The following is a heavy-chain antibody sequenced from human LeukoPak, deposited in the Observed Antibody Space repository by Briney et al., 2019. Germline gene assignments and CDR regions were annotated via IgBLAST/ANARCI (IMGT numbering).Heavy chain of an antibody. D-gene: IGHD4-17*01. CDR3: GHNDYGST. J-gene: IGHJ4*02. CDR2: IKRKSDGGTT. Sequence: GGSLRLSCAASGLAFSNAWMSWVRQAPGKGLEWVGRIKRKSDGGTTAYAAPVKGRFTISRDDSKNTLYLQMNSLKSEDTATYHCGHNDYGSTWGQGGLVSVSS. CDR1: GLAFSNAW. V-gene: IGHV3-15*01.